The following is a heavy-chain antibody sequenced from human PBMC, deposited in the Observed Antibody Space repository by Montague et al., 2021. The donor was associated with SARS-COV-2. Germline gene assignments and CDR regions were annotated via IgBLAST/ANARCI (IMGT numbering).Heavy chain of an antibody. V-gene: IGHV4-59*01. Sequence: SETLSLTCSVSGTSITGYYWNWIRQPPGKGLEWIGSISDSGSTNYSPSLKSRVTMSVDTSKNQMSLKLTSVTAADTAVYYCARGCLSYFGAGSHCYGMDVWGQGTTVTVSS. J-gene: IGHJ6*02. CDR2: ISDSGST. CDR1: GTSITGYY. D-gene: IGHD3-10*01. CDR3: ARGCLSYFGAGSHCYGMDV.